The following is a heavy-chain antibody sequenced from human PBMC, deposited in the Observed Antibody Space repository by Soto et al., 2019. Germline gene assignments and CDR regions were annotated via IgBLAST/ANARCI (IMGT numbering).Heavy chain of an antibody. D-gene: IGHD1-1*01. V-gene: IGHV1-18*01. J-gene: IGHJ5*02. CDR1: GYTFSTYG. CDR2: IGADNGDT. Sequence: QVQLVQSGAEVKKPGASVKVSCKASGYTFSTYGFSWVRQAPGQGLEWMGWIGADNGDTNYAQNFQGSVTMTKDTSTTTPHKELRSLTSVDTAVYFCVRDWKGAEGFDPWGQGTLVTVSS. CDR3: VRDWKGAEGFDP.